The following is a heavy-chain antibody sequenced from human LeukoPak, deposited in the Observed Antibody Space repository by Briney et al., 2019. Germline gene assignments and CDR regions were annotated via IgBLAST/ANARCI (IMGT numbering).Heavy chain of an antibody. J-gene: IGHJ6*03. Sequence: SETLSFTCTVSGGSISSYYWSWIRQPAGKGLEWIGRIYTSGSTNYNPSLKSRVTMSVDTSKNQFSLKLSSVTAADTAVYYCARGPPVGYCSGGSCYSRDYYYYMDVWGKGTTVTVSS. D-gene: IGHD2-15*01. V-gene: IGHV4-4*07. CDR3: ARGPPVGYCSGGSCYSRDYYYYMDV. CDR1: GGSISSYY. CDR2: IYTSGST.